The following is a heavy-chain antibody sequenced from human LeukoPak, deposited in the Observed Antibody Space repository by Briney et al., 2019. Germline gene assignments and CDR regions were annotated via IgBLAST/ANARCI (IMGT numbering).Heavy chain of an antibody. Sequence: SETLSLTCAVYGGSFSGYYWSWIRQPPGKGLEWIGEINHSGSTNYNPSLKSRVTISVDTSKNQFSLKLSSVTAADTAVYYCARLLTLPTGILEAFDIWGQGTMVTVSS. CDR2: INHSGST. J-gene: IGHJ3*02. D-gene: IGHD1-26*01. CDR1: GGSFSGYY. CDR3: ARLLTLPTGILEAFDI. V-gene: IGHV4-34*01.